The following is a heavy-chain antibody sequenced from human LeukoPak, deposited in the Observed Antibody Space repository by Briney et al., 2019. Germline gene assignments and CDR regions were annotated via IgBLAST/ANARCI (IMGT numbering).Heavy chain of an antibody. CDR3: ARDTGTPWRLDY. CDR2: IIPIFGTA. CDR1: GGTFSSYA. V-gene: IGHV1-69*13. J-gene: IGHJ4*02. D-gene: IGHD2-8*02. Sequence: ASVKVSCKASGGTFSSYAISWVRQAPGQGLEWMGGIIPIFGTANYAQKFQGRVTITADESTSTAYMELSSLRSEDTAVYYCARDTGTPWRLDYWGQGTLVTVSS.